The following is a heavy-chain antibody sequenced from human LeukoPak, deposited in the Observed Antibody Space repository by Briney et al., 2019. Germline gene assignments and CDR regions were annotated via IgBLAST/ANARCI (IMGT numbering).Heavy chain of an antibody. Sequence: ASVKVSCKASGYTFTDYYMHWVQQAPGKGLEWMGRVDPEDGETIYAEKFQGRVTITADTSTDTAYMELSSLRSEDTAVYYCATVPYYCSGSFDYWGQGTLVTVSS. CDR3: ATVPYYCSGSFDY. D-gene: IGHD3-10*01. J-gene: IGHJ4*02. V-gene: IGHV1-69-2*01. CDR2: VDPEDGET. CDR1: GYTFTDYY.